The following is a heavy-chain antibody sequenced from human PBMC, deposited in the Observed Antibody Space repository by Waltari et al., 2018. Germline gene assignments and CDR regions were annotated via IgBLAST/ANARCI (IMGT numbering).Heavy chain of an antibody. CDR2: IIAACGTS. J-gene: IGHJ1*01. CDR1: GFTFSGYT. CDR3: ARDNGFCDGGCRDPEGSDL. D-gene: IGHD2-15*01. V-gene: IGHV3-23*01. Sequence: EVQLLESGGGVVQPGGSLRLSCAASGFTFSGYTMRWVRQAPVKGVEAVAIIAACGTSADAESGKVRCTISRDKAKGILLLQMDSARVEDTALEYWARDNGFCDGGCRDPEGSDLWGQGTLVTVSS.